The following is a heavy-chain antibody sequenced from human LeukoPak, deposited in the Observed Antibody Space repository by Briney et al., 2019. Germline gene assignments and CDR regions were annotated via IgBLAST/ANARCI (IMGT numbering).Heavy chain of an antibody. CDR1: GGSISSYY. J-gene: IGHJ4*02. V-gene: IGHV4-59*08. Sequence: SETLSLTCTASGGSISSYYWSWIRQPPGTGLEWIGSIYHSGSTYYNPSLKSRVTISVDTSKNQFSLKLSSVTAADTAVYYCARLSPLWFGELLPFVDYWGQGTLVTVSS. CDR2: IYHSGST. CDR3: ARLSPLWFGELLPFVDY. D-gene: IGHD3-10*01.